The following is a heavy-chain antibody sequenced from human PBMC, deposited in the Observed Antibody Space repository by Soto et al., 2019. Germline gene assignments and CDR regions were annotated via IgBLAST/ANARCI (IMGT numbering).Heavy chain of an antibody. Sequence: ASVKVSCKASGYTFTSYGIHWVRQAPGQRLEWMGWINAANGDTKYSPKFQGRVTITRDTSASTAYMELSSLRSEDTAVYYCVRSHVSATGIDWFDPWGQGTLVTVPS. J-gene: IGHJ5*02. CDR1: GYTFTSYG. V-gene: IGHV1-3*01. D-gene: IGHD6-13*01. CDR3: VRSHVSATGIDWFDP. CDR2: INAANGDT.